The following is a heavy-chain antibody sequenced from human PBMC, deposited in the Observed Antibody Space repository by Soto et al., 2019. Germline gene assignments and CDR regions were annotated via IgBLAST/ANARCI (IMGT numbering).Heavy chain of an antibody. CDR2: MYNTGST. J-gene: IGHJ6*02. CDR3: ARDLWGYCGTDCYPLDV. CDR1: GGSISGYY. Sequence: SSETLSPTCTVSGGSISGYYWSWIRQPPGKGLEWIGYMYNTGSTVYNPSFKSRVTISVDTSKNQFSLKLNSVTAADTAVYYCARDLWGYCGTDCYPLDVWGQGTTVTVS. D-gene: IGHD2-21*02. V-gene: IGHV4-59*01.